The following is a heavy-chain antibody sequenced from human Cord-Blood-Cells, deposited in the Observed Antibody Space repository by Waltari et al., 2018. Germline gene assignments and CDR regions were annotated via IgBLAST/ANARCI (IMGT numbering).Heavy chain of an antibody. V-gene: IGHV3-30*18. J-gene: IGHJ4*02. CDR2: ISYDGSNK. D-gene: IGHD6-13*01. Sequence: QVQLVESGGGVVQPGRSLRVSCAASGFNFSSYCMYWVRQAPGKGLEWVAVISYDGSNKYYADSVKGRFTISRDNSKNTLYLQMNSLRAEDTAVYYCAKDRSSSWYFDYWGQGTLVTVSS. CDR3: AKDRSSSWYFDY. CDR1: GFNFSSYC.